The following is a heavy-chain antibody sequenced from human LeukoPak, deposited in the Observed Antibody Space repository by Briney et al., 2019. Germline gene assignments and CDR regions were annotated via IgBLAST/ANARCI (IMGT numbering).Heavy chain of an antibody. CDR3: ARDTSPGITGTY. Sequence: SETLSLTCTVSGGSISSYYWSWIRQPPGKGLEWIGYIYYSGSTNYNPSLKSRVTISVDTSKNQFSLRLSSVTAADTAMHYCARDTSPGITGTYWGQGTLVTVSS. V-gene: IGHV4-59*12. CDR2: IYYSGST. D-gene: IGHD1-20*01. J-gene: IGHJ4*02. CDR1: GGSISSYY.